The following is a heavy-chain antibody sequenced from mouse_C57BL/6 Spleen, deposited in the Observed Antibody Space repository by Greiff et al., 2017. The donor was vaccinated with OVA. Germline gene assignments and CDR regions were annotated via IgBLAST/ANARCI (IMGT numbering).Heavy chain of an antibody. J-gene: IGHJ3*01. CDR2: IDPSDSYT. CDR3: ARSPNSNYVAY. V-gene: IGHV1-59*01. Sequence: QVQLQQPGAELVRPGTSVKLSCKASGYTFTSYWMHWVKQRPGQGLEWIGVIDPSDSYTNYNQKFKGKATLTVDTSSSTAYMQLSSLTSEDSAVYDGARSPNSNYVAYWGEGTLVTVSA. CDR1: GYTFTSYW. D-gene: IGHD2-5*01.